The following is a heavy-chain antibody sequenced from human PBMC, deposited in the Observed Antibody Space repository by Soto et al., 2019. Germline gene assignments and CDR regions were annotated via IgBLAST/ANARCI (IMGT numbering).Heavy chain of an antibody. V-gene: IGHV3-21*06. CDR2: INSGGVYI. CDR1: GFSFSRKS. CDR3: AYCGGDCYSNYYYGVDV. J-gene: IGHJ6*02. Sequence: EVRLVESGGGLVKSGESLRLSCAASGFSFSRKSIIWVRQAPGKGLEWVSSINSGGVYIFYAESVKGRLTISRDNARNSLSLQIDSLRAEDTAVYYCAYCGGDCYSNYYYGVDVWGQGTTVTVSS. D-gene: IGHD2-21*02.